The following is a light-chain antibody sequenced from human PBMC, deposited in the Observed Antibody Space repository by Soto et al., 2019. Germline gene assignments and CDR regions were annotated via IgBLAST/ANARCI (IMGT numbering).Light chain of an antibody. Sequence: DIQMTQSPSTLSASVGDRVTITCRASQSISSWLAWYQQKPGKAPKLLIYDASSLESGVPSRFSGSGSGTEFTLTISSLQPDDCASYYCQGWTFGQGTKVEIK. J-gene: IGKJ1*01. CDR3: QGWT. CDR1: QSISSW. CDR2: DAS. V-gene: IGKV1-5*01.